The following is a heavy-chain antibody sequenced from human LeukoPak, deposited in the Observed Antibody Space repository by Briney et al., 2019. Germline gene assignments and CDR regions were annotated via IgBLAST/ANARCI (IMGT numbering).Heavy chain of an antibody. Sequence: ASVKVSCKASGYTVTSYYMHWVRQAPGQGLEWIAILNPSGGSSSYAQKFQGRATLTRATSTGTVYMELSSLRSEDTAVYYCARVTGTTWDFDYWGQGTLVTVSS. CDR3: ARVTGTTWDFDY. V-gene: IGHV1-46*01. CDR1: GYTVTSYY. CDR2: LNPSGGSS. D-gene: IGHD1-20*01. J-gene: IGHJ4*02.